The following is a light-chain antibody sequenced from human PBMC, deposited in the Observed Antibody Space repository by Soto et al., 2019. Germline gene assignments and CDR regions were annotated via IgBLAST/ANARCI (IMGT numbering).Light chain of an antibody. CDR3: QQRSNWPRT. Sequence: EIVLTQSPATLSLSPGERATLSCRASQSVSSYLACYQQKPGQAPRLLIYDASNRATGIAARFSGSGSGTDFTLTISSLEPEDFAVYYCQQRSNWPRTFGQATKVDIK. CDR1: QSVSSY. V-gene: IGKV3-11*01. CDR2: DAS. J-gene: IGKJ1*01.